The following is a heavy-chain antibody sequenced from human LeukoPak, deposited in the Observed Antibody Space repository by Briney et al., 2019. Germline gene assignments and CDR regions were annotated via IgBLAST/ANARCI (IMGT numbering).Heavy chain of an antibody. D-gene: IGHD6-13*01. CDR2: ISSSSSYI. CDR3: ARDDRIAAAGTDY. Sequence: GGSLRLSCAASGFTFSSYSMNWVRQAPGKGLEWVSSISSSSSYIYYADSVKGRFTISRDNAKNSLYLQMNSLRAEDTAVYYCARDDRIAAAGTDYWGQGTLVTVSS. J-gene: IGHJ4*02. V-gene: IGHV3-21*01. CDR1: GFTFSSYS.